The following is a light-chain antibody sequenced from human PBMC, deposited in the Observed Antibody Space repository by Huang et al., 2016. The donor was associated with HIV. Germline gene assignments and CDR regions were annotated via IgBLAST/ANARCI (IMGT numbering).Light chain of an antibody. CDR2: GAS. Sequence: IVLTQSPGTLSLSPGERATLSCRASQSVSSSYLAWYQQKPGQAPRLLIYGASSRATGIPDRFRGSGSGTDFTLTISRLQPEDFAVYYCQQYGSSPRTFGGGTQVEIK. J-gene: IGKJ4*01. CDR3: QQYGSSPRT. CDR1: QSVSSSY. V-gene: IGKV3-20*01.